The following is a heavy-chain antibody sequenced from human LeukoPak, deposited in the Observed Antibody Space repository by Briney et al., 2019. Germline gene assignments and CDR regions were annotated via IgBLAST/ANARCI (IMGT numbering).Heavy chain of an antibody. Sequence: GGSLRLSCAASGFTFSSYSMNWVRQAPGKGLEWVAVISYDGNNKYYGDSVKGRFTISRDNSKDTLDLQMNSLRPEDTAVYYCAKGHYYDSTDKYSYADYWGQGTLVTVSS. CDR2: ISYDGNNK. J-gene: IGHJ4*02. CDR3: AKGHYYDSTDKYSYADY. V-gene: IGHV3-30*18. CDR1: GFTFSSYS. D-gene: IGHD3-22*01.